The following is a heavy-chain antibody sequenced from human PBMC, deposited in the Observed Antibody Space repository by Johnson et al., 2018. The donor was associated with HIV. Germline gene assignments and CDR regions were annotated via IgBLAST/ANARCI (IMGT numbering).Heavy chain of an antibody. J-gene: IGHJ3*02. D-gene: IGHD4-17*01. V-gene: IGHV3-30-3*01. CDR1: AFTSSSYS. CDR2: ISYDGSNK. Sequence: QVQLVESGGGVVQPGRSLRLSCAASAFTSSSYSMHWVRQAPGMGLEWVAVISYDGSNKYYADSVKGRFTISRDNSKNTLYMQMNSLRAEDTAVYYCARDGGNDYGDYVGGGALDIWGQGTMVTVSS. CDR3: ARDGGNDYGDYVGGGALDI.